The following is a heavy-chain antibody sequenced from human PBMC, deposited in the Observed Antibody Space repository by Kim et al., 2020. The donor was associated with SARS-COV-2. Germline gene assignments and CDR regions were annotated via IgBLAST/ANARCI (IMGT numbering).Heavy chain of an antibody. CDR2: ISSSSSTI. V-gene: IGHV3-48*02. D-gene: IGHD3-10*01. CDR3: ARDVITYYYGSGSYLMELRVGYLEY. CDR1: GFTFSSYS. J-gene: IGHJ4*02. Sequence: GGSLRLSCAASGFTFSSYSMNWVRQAPGKGLEWVSYISSSSSTIYYADSVKGRFTISRDNAKNSLYLQMNSLRDEDTAVYYCARDVITYYYGSGSYLMELRVGYLEYCGEGALVTLSS.